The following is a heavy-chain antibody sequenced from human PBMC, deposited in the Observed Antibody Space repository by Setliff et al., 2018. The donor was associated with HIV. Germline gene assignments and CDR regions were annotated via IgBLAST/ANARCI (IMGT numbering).Heavy chain of an antibody. CDR1: GFYFSIYN. CDR2: ISGSGIST. Sequence: LRLSCAASGFYFSIYNMSWVRQAPGKGLEWVSGISGSGISTYYADSVKGRFTISRDNSKNTLYLQMNSLRVEDTAVYYCAKDDVPRDFDIWGQGTMVTVS. CDR3: AKDDVPRDFDI. V-gene: IGHV3-23*01. J-gene: IGHJ3*02.